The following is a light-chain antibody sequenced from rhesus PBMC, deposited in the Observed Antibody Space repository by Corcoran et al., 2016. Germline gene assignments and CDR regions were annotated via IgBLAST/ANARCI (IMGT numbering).Light chain of an antibody. CDR1: QRVSSY. CDR3: FRHSRGWT. V-gene: IGKV3-10*01. CDR2: GAS. Sequence: QVILTQSPATLSLSPGERATLSCRASQRVSSYLAWYQQKPGQAPRPLIFGASSRASGTPDRFSGGGSGTDCTLTITSLGPEDVGVYHCFRHSRGWTFGQGTKVEIK. J-gene: IGKJ1*01.